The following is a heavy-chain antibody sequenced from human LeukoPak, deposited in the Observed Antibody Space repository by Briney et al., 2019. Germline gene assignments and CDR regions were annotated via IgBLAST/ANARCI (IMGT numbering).Heavy chain of an antibody. V-gene: IGHV3-9*01. D-gene: IGHD3-10*01. J-gene: IGHJ6*02. CDR3: AKDISASGNYGMDV. CDR1: GFTFDDYA. Sequence: GGSLRLSCAASGFTFDDYAMHWVRQAPGKGLEWVSGISWNSGSIGYADSVKGRFTISRDNAKNSLYLQMNSLRAEDTALYYCAKDISASGNYGMDVWGQGTTVTVSS. CDR2: ISWNSGSI.